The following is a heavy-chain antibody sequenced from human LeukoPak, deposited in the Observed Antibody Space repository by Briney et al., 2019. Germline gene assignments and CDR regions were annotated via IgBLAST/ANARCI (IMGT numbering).Heavy chain of an antibody. CDR1: GYTFTGYF. CDR3: ARNPEPAEPFDY. CDR2: INPNSGGT. V-gene: IGHV1-2*04. D-gene: IGHD1-14*01. Sequence: GASAKVSCKASGYTFTGYFMHWVRQAPGQGLEWMGWINPNSGGTNYAQKFQGWVTMTRDTSISTAYMELSRLRSDDTAVYYCARNPEPAEPFDYWGQGTLVTVSS. J-gene: IGHJ4*02.